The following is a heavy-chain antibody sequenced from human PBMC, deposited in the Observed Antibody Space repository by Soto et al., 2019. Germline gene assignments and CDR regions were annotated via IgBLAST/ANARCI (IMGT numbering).Heavy chain of an antibody. Sequence: QITLKEAGPTLVKPTQTLTLTCTFSGFSLSTSGVGVGWIRQPPGKALEWLALIYWDDDKRYSPSLKSRLTITKDTSKNQVVLTMTNMDPVDTATYYCAHLTTVTMYFDYWGQGTLVTVSS. V-gene: IGHV2-5*02. J-gene: IGHJ4*02. CDR1: GFSLSTSGVG. CDR3: AHLTTVTMYFDY. CDR2: IYWDDDK. D-gene: IGHD4-17*01.